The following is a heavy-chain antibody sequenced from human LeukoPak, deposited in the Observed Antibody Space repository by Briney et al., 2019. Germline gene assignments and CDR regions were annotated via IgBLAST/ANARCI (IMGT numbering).Heavy chain of an antibody. D-gene: IGHD6-19*01. CDR2: IKQDGSER. CDR3: AGSGWQVYFDY. CDR1: GFTFISYW. V-gene: IGHV3-7*01. Sequence: GGSLRLSCAACGFTFISYWMSWVRQAPGKGLEWVANIKQDGSERYYVDSVKGRFTISRDNAKNSLYLQMNSLRAEDTGVYYCAGSGWQVYFDYWGQGTLVTVSS. J-gene: IGHJ4*02.